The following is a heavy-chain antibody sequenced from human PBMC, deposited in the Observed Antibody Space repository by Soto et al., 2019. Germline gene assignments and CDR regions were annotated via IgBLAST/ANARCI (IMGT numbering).Heavy chain of an antibody. CDR1: GFAVNTNF. J-gene: IGHJ6*02. V-gene: IGHV3-66*01. CDR2: IFTGGNT. CDR3: ARDPPITSDFGLVV. Sequence: GGSLRLSCAASGFAVNTNFMTWVRQAPGKGLEWLSFIFTGGNTFYADSVKGRFTISRDDSKNTVYLQMNSLRADDTAVYYCARDPPITSDFGLVVWGQGTTVTVSS. D-gene: IGHD1-20*01.